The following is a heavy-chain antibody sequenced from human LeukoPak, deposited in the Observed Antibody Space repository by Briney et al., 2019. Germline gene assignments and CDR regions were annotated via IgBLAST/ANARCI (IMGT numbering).Heavy chain of an antibody. Sequence: SETLSLTCTVSGGSISSYYWSWIRQPPGKGLEWIGYIYYSGGTNYNPSLKSRVTISVDTSKNQFSLKLSSVTAADTAVYYCARGDLLTGYYIYGYWGQGTLVTVSS. CDR1: GGSISSYY. J-gene: IGHJ4*02. CDR2: IYYSGGT. V-gene: IGHV4-59*01. CDR3: ARGDLLTGYYIYGY. D-gene: IGHD3-9*01.